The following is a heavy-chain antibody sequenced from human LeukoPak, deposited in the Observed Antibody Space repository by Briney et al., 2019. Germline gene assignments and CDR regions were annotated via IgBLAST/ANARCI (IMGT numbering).Heavy chain of an antibody. Sequence: GASVKVSCKASGYTFTGFYIHWVRQAPGQGLEWMGWINPNSGDTKYAQKLQGRVTMTTDTSTSTAYMELRSLRSDDTAVYYCARDSSGWLAEFDYWGQGTLVTVSS. D-gene: IGHD6-19*01. J-gene: IGHJ4*02. CDR1: GYTFTGFY. V-gene: IGHV1-2*02. CDR3: ARDSSGWLAEFDY. CDR2: INPNSGDT.